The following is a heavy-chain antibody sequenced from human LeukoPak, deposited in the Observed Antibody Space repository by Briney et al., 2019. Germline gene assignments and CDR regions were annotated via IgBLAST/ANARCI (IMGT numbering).Heavy chain of an antibody. CDR3: IGSSVGAPTP. J-gene: IGHJ4*02. CDR2: ISSNSGHTT. V-gene: IGHV3-11*01. CDR1: GFTFSDLY. D-gene: IGHD2-15*01. Sequence: GGSLRLSWAASGFTFSDLYMGWIRQAPGKGLEWISYISSNSGHTTYYADSVKGRFTISRDNAKNLLYLQMNSLRAEDTALYYCIGSSVGAPTPWGQGTLVTVSS.